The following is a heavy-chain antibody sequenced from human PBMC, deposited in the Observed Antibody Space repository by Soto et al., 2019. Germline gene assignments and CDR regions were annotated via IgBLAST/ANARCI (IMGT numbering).Heavy chain of an antibody. Sequence: QVQLQQWGAGLLKPSETLSLTCAVYGGSFSGYYWSWIRQPPGKGLEWIGEINHSGSTNYNPSLKSRVTISVDTSKNQFSLKLSSVTAADTAVYYCAGDASPYYYGSGSFGWYFDYWGQGTLVTVSS. CDR1: GGSFSGYY. CDR3: AGDASPYYYGSGSFGWYFDY. V-gene: IGHV4-34*01. CDR2: INHSGST. D-gene: IGHD3-10*01. J-gene: IGHJ4*02.